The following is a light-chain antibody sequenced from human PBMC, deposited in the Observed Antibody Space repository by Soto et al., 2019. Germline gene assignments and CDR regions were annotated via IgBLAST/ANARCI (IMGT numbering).Light chain of an antibody. J-gene: IGKJ4*01. CDR1: QPIMND. CDR2: SAS. V-gene: IGKV1-27*01. CDR3: QKYNSLPPT. Sequence: DIQVTQSPSSLSASVGDRVTITCRASQPIMNDLAWYQQKPGKPPNLLISSASTLQPGVPSRFSGSGFGTDFTVTISNLQPEDFSTYYCQKYNSLPPTFGGGTQVAIK.